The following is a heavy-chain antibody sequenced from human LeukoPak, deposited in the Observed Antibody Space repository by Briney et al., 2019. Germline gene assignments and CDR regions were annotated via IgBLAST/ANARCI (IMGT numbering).Heavy chain of an antibody. J-gene: IGHJ4*02. CDR1: GFTFSSYA. CDR3: ARGRWEPGGGVDY. D-gene: IGHD1-26*01. V-gene: IGHV3-23*01. Sequence: HPGGSLRLSCAASGFTFSSYAMSWVRQAPGKGLEWVSAISGSGGSTYYADSVKGRFTISRDNSKNTLYLEMNSLRAEDTAVYYCARGRWEPGGGVDYWGQGTLVTVSS. CDR2: ISGSGGST.